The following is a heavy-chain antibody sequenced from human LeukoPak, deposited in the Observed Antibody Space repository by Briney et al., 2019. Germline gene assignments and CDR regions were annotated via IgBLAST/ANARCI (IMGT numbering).Heavy chain of an antibody. D-gene: IGHD3-10*01. CDR3: ARDHAGSGDYFDY. Sequence: VGTLRLSCAASVFTFNNYGMSGVRQAPGEGQEWVANIKQDGREKYYVDSVKGRFTISRDNAKNSLYLQMNRLRAEDTAVYYCARDHAGSGDYFDYWGQGTLVTVSS. CDR2: IKQDGREK. V-gene: IGHV3-7*01. CDR1: VFTFNNYG. J-gene: IGHJ4*02.